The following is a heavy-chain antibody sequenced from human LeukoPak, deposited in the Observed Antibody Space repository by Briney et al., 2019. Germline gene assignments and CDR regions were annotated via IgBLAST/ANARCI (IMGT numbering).Heavy chain of an antibody. J-gene: IGHJ4*02. CDR3: ARVWEVQYYFDH. CDR1: RFPFSSYY. Sequence: GGSLRLSCAASRFPFSSYYMYWVRQAPGKGLEWVAFISDDGVKKYYADSVKGRFSISRDDYKKTLYLQMDSLRAEDTAVYYCARVWEVQYYFDHWGQGTLVTVSS. D-gene: IGHD1-26*01. V-gene: IGHV3-30-3*01. CDR2: ISDDGVKK.